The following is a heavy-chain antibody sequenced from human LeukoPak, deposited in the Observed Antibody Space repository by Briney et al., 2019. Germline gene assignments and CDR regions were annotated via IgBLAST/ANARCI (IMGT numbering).Heavy chain of an antibody. CDR1: GGSISSSSYY. Sequence: SETLSLTCTVSGGSISSSSYYWGWIRQPPGKGLEWIGSIYYRGGTYSNPCLKIRVAKSVDTSKNQSSLKLSSVTDADTAVYYCARESHYDFWSGYPYNWFDPWGQGTLVTVSS. V-gene: IGHV4-39*07. CDR2: IYYRGGT. J-gene: IGHJ5*02. D-gene: IGHD3-3*01. CDR3: ARESHYDFWSGYPYNWFDP.